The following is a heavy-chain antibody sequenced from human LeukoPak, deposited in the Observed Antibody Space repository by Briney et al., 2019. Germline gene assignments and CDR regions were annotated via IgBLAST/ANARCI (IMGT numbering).Heavy chain of an antibody. CDR1: GFIFSSYW. D-gene: IGHD2-2*01. V-gene: IGHV3-7*01. CDR3: ARDIVPPGICFDF. J-gene: IGHJ4*02. CDR2: INQDGSET. Sequence: GGSLRLSCAASGFIFSSYWMSWVRQGPGKGLEWVANINQDGSETYYVDSVRGRFTISRDNAKNSLYLQMNSLRAEDTAVYYCARDIVPPGICFDFWGQGTLLTVSS.